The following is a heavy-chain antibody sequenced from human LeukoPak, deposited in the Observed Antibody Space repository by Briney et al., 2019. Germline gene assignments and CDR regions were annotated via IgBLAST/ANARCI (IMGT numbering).Heavy chain of an antibody. CDR3: AKDGGGSLEWLPPMDV. CDR2: ISGSGGST. CDR1: GFTFSSYA. V-gene: IGHV3-23*01. Sequence: GGSLRLPCAASGFTFSSYAMSWVRQAPGKGLEWVSAISGSGGSTYYADSVKGRFTISRDNSKNTLYLQMNSLRAEDTAVYYCAKDGGGSLEWLPPMDVWGQGTMVTVS. J-gene: IGHJ6*02. D-gene: IGHD3-3*01.